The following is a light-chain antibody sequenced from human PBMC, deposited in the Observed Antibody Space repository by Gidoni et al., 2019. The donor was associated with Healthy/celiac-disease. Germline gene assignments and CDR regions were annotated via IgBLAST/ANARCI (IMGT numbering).Light chain of an antibody. Sequence: DIVMTQSPLSLPVTPGEPASISCRSSQSLLHSNGYNYLDWYLQKTGQSPQLLIYLGSNRASGVPDRFSGSGSGTDFTLKISRVEAEDVGVYDCMQALQTTFLITFGQGTRLEIK. CDR3: MQALQTTFLIT. V-gene: IGKV2-28*01. CDR2: LGS. CDR1: QSLLHSNGYNY. J-gene: IGKJ5*01.